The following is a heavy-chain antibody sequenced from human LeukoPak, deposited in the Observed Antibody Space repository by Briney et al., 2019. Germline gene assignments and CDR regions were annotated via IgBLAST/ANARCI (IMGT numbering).Heavy chain of an antibody. J-gene: IGHJ4*02. D-gene: IGHD2-2*01. CDR2: ISGSGGST. Sequence: PGGSLRLSCAASGFTFSSYAMSWVRQAPGKGLERVSAISGSGGSTYYADSVKGRFTISRDNSKNTLYLQMNSLRAEDTAVYYCAKGLGYCSSTSCPSWGYWGQGTLVTVSS. CDR3: AKGLGYCSSTSCPSWGY. V-gene: IGHV3-23*01. CDR1: GFTFSSYA.